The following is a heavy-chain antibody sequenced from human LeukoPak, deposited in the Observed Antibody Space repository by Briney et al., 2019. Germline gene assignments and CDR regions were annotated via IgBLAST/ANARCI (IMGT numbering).Heavy chain of an antibody. CDR1: GGSISSGDYY. Sequence: PSETLSLTCTVSGGSISSGDYYWGWIRQPPGKGLEWIGYIYYSGSTYYNPSLKSRVTISVDTSKNQFSLKLSSVTAADTAVYYCARDSMATIRFDYWGQGTLVTVSS. J-gene: IGHJ4*02. CDR2: IYYSGST. D-gene: IGHD5-24*01. CDR3: ARDSMATIRFDY. V-gene: IGHV4-30-4*01.